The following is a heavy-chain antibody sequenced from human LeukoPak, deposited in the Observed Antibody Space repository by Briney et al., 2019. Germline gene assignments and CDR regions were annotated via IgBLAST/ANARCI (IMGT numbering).Heavy chain of an antibody. J-gene: IGHJ4*02. Sequence: TGGSLRLSCAASGFTVSSNYMSWVRQAPGKGLEWVSVIYSGGSTYYADSVKGRFTISRDNSKNTLYLQMNSLRAEDTAVYYCARAPSSSFDYRGQGTLVTVSS. CDR3: ARAPSSSFDY. CDR2: IYSGGST. CDR1: GFTVSSNY. D-gene: IGHD6-6*01. V-gene: IGHV3-53*01.